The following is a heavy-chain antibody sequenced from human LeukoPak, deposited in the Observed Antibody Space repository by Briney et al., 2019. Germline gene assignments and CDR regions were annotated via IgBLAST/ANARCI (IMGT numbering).Heavy chain of an antibody. CDR2: IWSDVSRM. D-gene: IGHD2-2*01. CDR3: AKDHCSSTSCYIFDY. J-gene: IGHJ4*02. CDR1: GFTFSAYG. Sequence: GGSLRLSCAASGFTFSAYGVHWVRQAPGKGLQWVAVIWSDVSRMYCAESVKGRFTISRDNSKNTLYLQMNSLRAEDTAVYYCAKDHCSSTSCYIFDYWGQGTLVTVSS. V-gene: IGHV3-30*02.